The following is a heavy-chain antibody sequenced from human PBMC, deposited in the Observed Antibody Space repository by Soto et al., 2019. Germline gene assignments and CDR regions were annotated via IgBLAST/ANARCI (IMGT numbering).Heavy chain of an antibody. CDR3: ARDLGEVSAF. V-gene: IGHV3-21*01. CDR2: ISSSSYYI. Sequence: GGSLRLSCAASGFPFRSSSMNWVRQAPGKGLEWLSSISSSSYYIFYADSVQGRFTISRDNAKNSLYLQMNSLGAEDTAVYYCARDLGEVSAFWGQGTPVTVS. CDR1: GFPFRSSS. J-gene: IGHJ4*02. D-gene: IGHD3-10*01.